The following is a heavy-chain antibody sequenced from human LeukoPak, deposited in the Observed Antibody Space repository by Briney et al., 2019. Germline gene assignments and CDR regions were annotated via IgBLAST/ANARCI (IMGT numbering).Heavy chain of an antibody. CDR1: GGSISSGSYY. CDR3: ARVRGYSYGSSWFDP. V-gene: IGHV4-61*02. D-gene: IGHD5-18*01. J-gene: IGHJ5*02. Sequence: SQTLSLTCTVSGGSISSGSYYWSWIRQPAGKGLEWIGRIYTSGSTNYNPSLKSRVTISVDTSKNQFSPKLSSVTAADTAVYYCARVRGYSYGSSWFDPWGQGTLVTVSS. CDR2: IYTSGST.